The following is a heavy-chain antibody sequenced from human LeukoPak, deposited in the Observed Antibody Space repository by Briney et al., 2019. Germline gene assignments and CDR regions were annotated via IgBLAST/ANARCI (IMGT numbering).Heavy chain of an antibody. D-gene: IGHD3-3*01. CDR2: INPNSGGT. J-gene: IGHJ3*02. CDR3: ARGQHYDFWSGYPPNMAFDI. Sequence: ASVKVSCKAPGYTFTGYYMHWVRQAPGQGLEWMGWINPNSGGTNYAQKFQGRVTMTRDTSISTAYMELSRLRSDDTAVYYCARGQHYDFWSGYPPNMAFDIWGQGTMVTVSS. CDR1: GYTFTGYY. V-gene: IGHV1-2*02.